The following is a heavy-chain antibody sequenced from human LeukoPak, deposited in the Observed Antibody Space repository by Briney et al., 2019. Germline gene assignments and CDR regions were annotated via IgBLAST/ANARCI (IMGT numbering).Heavy chain of an antibody. V-gene: IGHV1-8*01. D-gene: IGHD3-10*01. J-gene: IGHJ5*02. Sequence: ASVKVSCKASGYTFTSYDINWVRQATGQGLEWMGWMNPNSGNTGYAQKFQGRVTMTRNTSISTAYMELSSLRSEDTAVYYCARGLGITMVRGYNWFDPWGQGTLVTVSS. CDR3: ARGLGITMVRGYNWFDP. CDR2: MNPNSGNT. CDR1: GYTFTSYD.